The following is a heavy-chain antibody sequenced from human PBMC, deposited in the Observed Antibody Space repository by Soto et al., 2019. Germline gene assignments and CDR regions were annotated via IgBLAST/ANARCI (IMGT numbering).Heavy chain of an antibody. CDR3: ARGDPLLWFGEKVYYGMDV. CDR1: GGSISSYY. V-gene: IGHV4-59*01. J-gene: IGHJ6*02. CDR2: IYYSGST. Sequence: QVQLQESGPGLVKPSETLSLTCTVSGGSISSYYWSWIRQPPGKGLELIGYIYYSGSTNYNPSLKGRVTMSVDTSKNQFSLKLSSVTAADTAVYYCARGDPLLWFGEKVYYGMDVWGQGTTVTVSS. D-gene: IGHD3-10*01.